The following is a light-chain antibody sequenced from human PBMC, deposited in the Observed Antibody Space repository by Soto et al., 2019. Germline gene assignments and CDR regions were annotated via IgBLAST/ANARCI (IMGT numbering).Light chain of an antibody. Sequence: DIQMTQSPSTLSASVGDRVTITCRASQSISSWLAWYQQKPGKAPKLLINKASSLESGVPSRFSGSGSGTDFTLTISNLEPEDFAVYYCQQHSHWPPWTFGQGTKVDIK. V-gene: IGKV1-5*03. CDR2: KAS. CDR3: QQHSHWPPWT. J-gene: IGKJ1*01. CDR1: QSISSW.